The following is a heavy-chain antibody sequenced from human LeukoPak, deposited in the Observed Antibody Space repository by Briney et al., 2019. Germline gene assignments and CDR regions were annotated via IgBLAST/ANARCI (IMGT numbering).Heavy chain of an antibody. CDR1: GFTFSGYS. D-gene: IGHD6-6*01. J-gene: IGHJ4*02. Sequence: GGSLRLSCAASGFTFSGYSMHWVRQAPGKGLEYVSAVSSNGGSTYYANSVKGRFTISRDNSKNTLYLQMGSLRAEDMAVYYCARGGYSTSSGPAYWGQGTLVTVSS. V-gene: IGHV3-64*01. CDR2: VSSNGGST. CDR3: ARGGYSTSSGPAY.